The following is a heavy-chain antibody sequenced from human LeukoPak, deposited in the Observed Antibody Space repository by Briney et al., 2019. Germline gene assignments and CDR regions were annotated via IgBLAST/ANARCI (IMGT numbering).Heavy chain of an antibody. CDR2: IYTSGST. D-gene: IGHD3-22*01. J-gene: IGHJ4*02. Sequence: PGGSLRLSCAASGFTFSSYGMHWIRQPAGKGLEWIGRIYTSGSTNYNPSLKSRVTMSVDTSKNQFSLKLSSVTAADTAVYYCAIRSGYKGGFFDYWGQGTLVTVSS. V-gene: IGHV4-4*07. CDR3: AIRSGYKGGFFDY. CDR1: GFTFSSYG.